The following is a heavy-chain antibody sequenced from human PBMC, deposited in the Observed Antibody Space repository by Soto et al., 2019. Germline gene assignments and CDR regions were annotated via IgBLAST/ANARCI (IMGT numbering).Heavy chain of an antibody. D-gene: IGHD4-4*01. CDR3: ARGVEMTTKILDY. J-gene: IGHJ4*02. CDR1: GDSVSSGGFY. V-gene: IGHV4-61*08. Sequence: QVQLQESGPGLVKPSETLSLTCTVSGDSVSSGGFYWSWIRQPPGKGLEWIGYIYYAGSTIYNPSLKSRVTVSMDTSKNQFSLKLRSVTAADTAVYYCARGVEMTTKILDYWSQGTLVTVSS. CDR2: IYYAGST.